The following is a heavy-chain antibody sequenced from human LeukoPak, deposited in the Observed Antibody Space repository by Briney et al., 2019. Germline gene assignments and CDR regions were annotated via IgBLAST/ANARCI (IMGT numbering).Heavy chain of an antibody. J-gene: IGHJ4*02. Sequence: PGGSLRLSCAASGFKFSDCGFHWVRQASGRGLEWVAFMSYDGNNKYYSDSVKGRFTLSRDNSKNTLSLQMNSLRAEDTAVYYCARDMGSGSYYFGHFDCWGQGTLVTVSS. CDR1: GFKFSDCG. V-gene: IGHV3-30*12. CDR3: ARDMGSGSYYFGHFDC. D-gene: IGHD3-10*01. CDR2: MSYDGNNK.